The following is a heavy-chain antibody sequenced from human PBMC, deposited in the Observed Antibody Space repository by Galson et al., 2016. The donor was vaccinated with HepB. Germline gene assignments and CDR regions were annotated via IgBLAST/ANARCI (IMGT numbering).Heavy chain of an antibody. J-gene: IGHJ4*02. CDR1: GFTFSSHT. V-gene: IGHV3-21*04. D-gene: IGHD3-3*02. Sequence: SLRLSCAASGFTFSSHTMTWVRQAPGKGLEWVSSISGAGLFIYYADSVGGRFSISRDNVKNSVNLHLSNLRAEDSARYYCAKDLVENPASVFYFDYWGQGALITVSS. CDR3: AKDLVENPASVFYFDY. CDR2: ISGAGLFI.